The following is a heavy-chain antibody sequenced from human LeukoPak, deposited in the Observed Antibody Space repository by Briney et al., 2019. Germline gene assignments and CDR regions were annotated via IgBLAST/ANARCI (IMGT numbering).Heavy chain of an antibody. CDR3: VRDRVTAFYFDY. D-gene: IGHD4-11*01. CDR2: LDCSSSTL. V-gene: IGHV3-48*01. J-gene: IGHJ4*02. Sequence: GGSLSLSCGVSGFPFITFNMHWVREAPGKGLEWVSYLDCSSSTLYYADCVKGRFTVSRDNAKNSLDRQMNSLRADDTAVYYCVRDRVTAFYFDYWGQGTLVTVSS. CDR1: GFPFITFN.